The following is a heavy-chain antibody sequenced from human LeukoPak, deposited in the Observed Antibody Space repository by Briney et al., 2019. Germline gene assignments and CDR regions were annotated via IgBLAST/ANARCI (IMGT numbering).Heavy chain of an antibody. J-gene: IGHJ6*03. CDR2: IYTSGST. CDR1: GGSISSGSYY. V-gene: IGHV4-61*02. Sequence: PSETLSLTCTVSGGSISSGSYYWSWIRQPAGKGLEWIGRIYTSGSTNYNPSLKSRVTISVDTSKNQFSLKLSSVTAADTAVYYCARDQEKVLRYFDWSSYYYYMDVWGKGTTVTISS. CDR3: ARDQEKVLRYFDWSSYYYYMDV. D-gene: IGHD3-9*01.